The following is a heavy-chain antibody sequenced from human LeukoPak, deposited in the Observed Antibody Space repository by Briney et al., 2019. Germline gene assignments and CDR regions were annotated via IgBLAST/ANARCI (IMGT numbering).Heavy chain of an antibody. CDR3: TTDPLGPVVTYYGGGFDY. CDR1: GFIYSNAC. J-gene: IGHJ4*02. V-gene: IGHV3-15*01. CDR2: IKNKTDGGTT. D-gene: IGHD3-10*01. Sequence: GALRHSFAASGFIYSNACMSWLGQPRRKGLAGVGRIKNKTDGGTTDCAAPVKGRFTISRDDSKNTLYLQMNSLKTEDTAVYYCTTDPLGPVVTYYGGGFDYWGQGTLVTVSS.